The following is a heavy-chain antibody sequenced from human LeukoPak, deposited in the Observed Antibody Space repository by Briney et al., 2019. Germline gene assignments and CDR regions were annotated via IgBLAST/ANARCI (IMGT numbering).Heavy chain of an antibody. Sequence: GGSLRLSCAASGFTFSSYWMHWIRQAPGKGLEWVSSSSSSSSYIYYADSVKGRFTISRDNAKNSLYLQMNSLRAEDTAVYYCARDGEPASRSSTTDYWGQGTLVTVSS. CDR2: SSSSSSYI. V-gene: IGHV3-21*01. CDR1: GFTFSSYW. D-gene: IGHD2-2*01. CDR3: ARDGEPASRSSTTDY. J-gene: IGHJ4*02.